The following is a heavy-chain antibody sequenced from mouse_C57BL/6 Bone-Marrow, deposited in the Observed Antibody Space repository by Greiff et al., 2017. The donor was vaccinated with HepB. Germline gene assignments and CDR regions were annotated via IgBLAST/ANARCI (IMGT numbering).Heavy chain of an antibody. CDR2: INPSTGGT. Sequence: VQLQQSGPELVKPGASVKISCKASGYSFTGYYMNWVKQSPEKSLEWIGEINPSTGGTTYNQKFKAKATLTVDKSSSTAYMQLKSLTSEDSAVYYCARDSSYGYFDYWGQGTTLTVSS. V-gene: IGHV1-42*01. CDR1: GYSFTGYY. D-gene: IGHD1-1*01. CDR3: ARDSSYGYFDY. J-gene: IGHJ2*01.